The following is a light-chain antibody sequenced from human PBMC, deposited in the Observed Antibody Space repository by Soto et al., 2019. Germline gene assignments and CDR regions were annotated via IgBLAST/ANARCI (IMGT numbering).Light chain of an antibody. J-gene: IGLJ3*02. Sequence: QSALTQPASVSGSPGQSITISCTGTSSDVGGYNYVYWYQQHPGKAPKLMIYEVSNRPSGVSNRFSGSKSGNTASLTISGLQAEDEADYYCSSYTSSSTWVFGGGTKLPVL. V-gene: IGLV2-14*01. CDR2: EVS. CDR3: SSYTSSSTWV. CDR1: SSDVGGYNY.